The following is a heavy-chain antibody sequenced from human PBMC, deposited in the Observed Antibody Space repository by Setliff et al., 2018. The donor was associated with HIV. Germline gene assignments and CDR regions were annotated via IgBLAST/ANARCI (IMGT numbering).Heavy chain of an antibody. J-gene: IGHJ6*02. D-gene: IGHD3-10*01. CDR3: ARKLRPGHGVDV. V-gene: IGHV3-48*04. CDR1: GFNFKTYG. Sequence: PGGSLRLSCAASGFNFKTYGMTWVRQAPGKGLDWVAHIGSSDHGIHYTDSVKGRFTISRDNAKNSMDLQMNSLRAEDTAIYYCARKLRPGHGVDVWGQGTTVTVSS. CDR2: IGSSDHGI.